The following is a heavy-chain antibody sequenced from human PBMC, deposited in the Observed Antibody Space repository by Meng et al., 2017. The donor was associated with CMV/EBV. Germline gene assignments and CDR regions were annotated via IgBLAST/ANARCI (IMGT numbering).Heavy chain of an antibody. V-gene: IGHV3-7*01. CDR3: ARAGDYRYCSSTSCYWANYYYGMDV. J-gene: IGHJ6*02. CDR2: IKQDGSEK. Sequence: GGPLRLSCAASGFTFSSYWMSWVRQAPGKGLEWVANIKQDGSEKYYVDSVKGRFTISRDNAKNSLYLQMNSLRAEDTAVYYCARAGDYRYCSSTSCYWANYYYGMDVWGQGTTVTVSS. D-gene: IGHD2-2*01. CDR1: GFTFSSYW.